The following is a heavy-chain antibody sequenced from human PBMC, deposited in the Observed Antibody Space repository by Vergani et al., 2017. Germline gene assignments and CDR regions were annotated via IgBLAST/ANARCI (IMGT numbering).Heavy chain of an antibody. V-gene: IGHV4-39*01. Sequence: QLQLQESGPGLVKPSETLSLTCTVSGGSISSSSYYWGWIRQPPGKGLEWIGSIYYSGSTYYNPSLKSRVTISVDTSKNQFSLKLSSVTAADTAVYYCARGGSSSGGVDYWGQGTLVTGSS. CDR2: IYYSGST. CDR1: GGSISSSSYY. D-gene: IGHD6-6*01. CDR3: ARGGSSSGGVDY. J-gene: IGHJ4*02.